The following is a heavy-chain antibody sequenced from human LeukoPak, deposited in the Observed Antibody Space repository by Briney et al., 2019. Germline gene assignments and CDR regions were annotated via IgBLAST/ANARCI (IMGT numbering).Heavy chain of an antibody. D-gene: IGHD3-10*01. CDR1: GFTFSSYG. CDR3: AKESLWFGESHRDY. J-gene: IGHJ4*02. V-gene: IGHV3-33*06. CDR2: IWYDGSNK. Sequence: GRSLRLSCAASGFTFSSYGMHWVRQAPGKGLEWVAVIWYDGSNKYYADSVKGRFTISRDNSKNTLYLQMNSLRAEDTAVYYCAKESLWFGESHRDYWGQGTLVTVSS.